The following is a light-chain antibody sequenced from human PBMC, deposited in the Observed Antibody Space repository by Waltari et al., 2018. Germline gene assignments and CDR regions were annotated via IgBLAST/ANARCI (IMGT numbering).Light chain of an antibody. V-gene: IGLV2-14*02. CDR2: EVF. CDR1: SSDVGNFHL. J-gene: IGLJ3*02. CDR3: AAWDDSLSGQV. Sequence: QSALTQPAPVSGSPGQSITIPCPGTSSDVGNFHLFSWYQQHPGKVPKLIIYEVFKRPSGVSNHFSGSKSGNTASLAISGLRSEDEADYYCAAWDDSLSGQVFGGGTKLTVL.